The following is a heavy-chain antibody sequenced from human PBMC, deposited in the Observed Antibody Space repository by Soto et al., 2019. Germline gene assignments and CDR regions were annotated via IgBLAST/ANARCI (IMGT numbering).Heavy chain of an antibody. Sequence: QVQLVQSGAEVKVPGSSVKVSCKASGGTFSTYTFTWVRQAPRQRREWMGRIIPILDTADYAQNFQGSVTLTGDQSTRTVFMEVGMRRSEVSGIDYCARDTPLCSVVSGYDAIDVWGQGSLVTVSP. J-gene: IGHJ4*02. CDR3: ARDTPLCSVVSGYDAIDV. V-gene: IGHV1-69*08. CDR1: GGTFSTYT. D-gene: IGHD5-12*01. CDR2: IIPILDTA.